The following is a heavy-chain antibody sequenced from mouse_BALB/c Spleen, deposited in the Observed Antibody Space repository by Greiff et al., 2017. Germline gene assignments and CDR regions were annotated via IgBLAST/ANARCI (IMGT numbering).Heavy chain of an antibody. V-gene: IGHV5-6-4*01. CDR1: GFTFSSYT. J-gene: IGHJ3*01. Sequence: EVQGVESGGGLVKPGGSLKLSCAASGFTFSSYTMSWVRQTPEKRLEWVATISSGVSYTYYPDSVKGRFTISRDNAKNTLYLQMSSLKSEDTAMYYCTTYYGNYVLAYWGQGTLVTVSA. CDR2: ISSGVSYT. D-gene: IGHD2-10*01. CDR3: TTYYGNYVLAY.